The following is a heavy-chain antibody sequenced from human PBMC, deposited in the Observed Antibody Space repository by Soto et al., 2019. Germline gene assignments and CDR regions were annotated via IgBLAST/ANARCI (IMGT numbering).Heavy chain of an antibody. J-gene: IGHJ3*02. CDR3: ARRYCSGGSCYYAFDI. CDR2: IYPGDSDT. CDR1: GYSSTSYW. V-gene: IGHV5-51*01. Sequence: GESLKISCKGSGYSSTSYWIGWVRQMPGKGLEWMGIIYPGDSDTRYSPSFQGQVTISADKSISTAYLQWSSLKASDTAMYYCARRYCSGGSCYYAFDIWGQGTLVTVSS. D-gene: IGHD2-15*01.